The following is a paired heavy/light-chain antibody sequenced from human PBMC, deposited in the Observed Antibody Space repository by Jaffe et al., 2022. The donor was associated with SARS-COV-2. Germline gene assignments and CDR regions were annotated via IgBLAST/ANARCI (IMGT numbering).Light chain of an antibody. CDR1: SSDVGSYNL. CDR3: CSYAGSSTYVL. CDR2: EGT. V-gene: IGLV2-23*01. J-gene: IGLJ2*01. Sequence: QSALTQPASVSGSPGQSITISCTGTSSDVGSYNLVSWYQQHPGKAPKLMIYEGTKRPSGVSNRFSGSKSGNTASLTISGLQAEDEADYYCCSYAGSSTYVLFGGGTKLTVL.
Heavy chain of an antibody. CDR2: IYYSGST. J-gene: IGHJ3*01. Sequence: QVQLQESGPGLVRPSQTLSLTCTVSGGSISSGDYYWSWVRQPPGKGLEWIGYIYYSGSTYSNPSLKSRVTISVDTSKTQFSLRLSSVTAADTAVYYCARALGGIDAFDLWGHGTMVTVSS. D-gene: IGHD1-1*01. V-gene: IGHV4-30-4*01. CDR1: GGSISSGDYY. CDR3: ARALGGIDAFDL.